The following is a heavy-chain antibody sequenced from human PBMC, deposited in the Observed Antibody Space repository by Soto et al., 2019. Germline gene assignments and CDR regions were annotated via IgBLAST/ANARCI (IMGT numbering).Heavy chain of an antibody. CDR2: ISWNSGRI. CDR3: AKGITQGWGAFDY. D-gene: IGHD3-16*01. J-gene: IGHJ4*02. CDR1: GFTYDDYA. V-gene: IGHV3-9*01. Sequence: GGSLRLSCAASGFTYDDYAMHWVRQAPGKGLEWVSGISWNSGRIGYADSVKGRFTISRYNAKNSLNLQMNSLRAEDTAVYYFAKGITQGWGAFDYWGQGALVTVSS.